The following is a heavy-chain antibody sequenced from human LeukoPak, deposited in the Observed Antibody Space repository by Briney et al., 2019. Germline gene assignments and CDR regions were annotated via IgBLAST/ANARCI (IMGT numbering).Heavy chain of an antibody. CDR3: AGRGPYYYDSSGYSL. D-gene: IGHD3-22*01. Sequence: PSETLSLTCTVSGGSISSYYWSWIRQPPGKGLEWIGYIYYSGSTNYNPSLKSRVTISVDTSKNQFSLKLSSVTAADTAVYYCAGRGPYYYDSSGYSLWGQGTLVTVSS. CDR1: GGSISSYY. J-gene: IGHJ4*02. CDR2: IYYSGST. V-gene: IGHV4-59*01.